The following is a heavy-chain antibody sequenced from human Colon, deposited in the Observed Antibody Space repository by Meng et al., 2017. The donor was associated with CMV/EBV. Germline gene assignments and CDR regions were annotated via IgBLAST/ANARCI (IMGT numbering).Heavy chain of an antibody. CDR3: ARASNSSFDP. J-gene: IGHJ5*02. CDR1: GFTFSAFP. D-gene: IGHD4-11*01. V-gene: IGHV3-30*04. CDR2: ISHDGTKK. Sequence: GESLKIPCAASGFTFSAFPIHWVRQAPGKGLEWVAIISHDGTKKYYAESVKGRFSLSRDNSQNTVNMHMNSLRGDDTAVYYCARASNSSFDPWGQGTLVTVSS.